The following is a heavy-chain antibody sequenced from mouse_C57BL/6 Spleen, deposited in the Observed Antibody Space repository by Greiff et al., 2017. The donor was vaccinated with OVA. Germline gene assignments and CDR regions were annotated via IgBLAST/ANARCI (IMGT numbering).Heavy chain of an antibody. V-gene: IGHV1-82*01. CDR3: ARLDYAMDY. J-gene: IGHJ4*01. CDR1: GYAFSSSW. CDR2: FYPGDGDT. Sequence: QVQLQQSGPELVKPGASVKISCKASGYAFSSSWMNWVKQRPGKGLEWIGRFYPGDGDTNYNGKFKGKATLTADKSSSTAYMQLSIQTSEDSAVYYCARLDYAMDYWGQGTSVTVSS.